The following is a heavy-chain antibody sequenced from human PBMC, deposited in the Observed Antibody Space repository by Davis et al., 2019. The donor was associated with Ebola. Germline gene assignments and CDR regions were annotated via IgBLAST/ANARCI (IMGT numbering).Heavy chain of an antibody. CDR2: ISAYNGNT. CDR1: GYTFTSYG. Sequence: ASVKVSCKASGYTFTSYGISWVRQASGQGLEWMGWISAYNGNTNYAQKLQGRVTMTTDTSTSTAYMELRSLRSDDTAVYYCAREAYGDMGHWFDPWGQGTLVTVSS. CDR3: AREAYGDMGHWFDP. D-gene: IGHD4-17*01. V-gene: IGHV1-18*01. J-gene: IGHJ5*02.